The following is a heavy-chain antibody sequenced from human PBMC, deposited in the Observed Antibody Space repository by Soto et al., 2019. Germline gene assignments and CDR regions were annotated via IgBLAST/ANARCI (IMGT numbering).Heavy chain of an antibody. V-gene: IGHV3-30*18. Sequence: PGGSLRLSCAASGFTFSSYGMHWVRQAPGKGLEWVAVISSDGSNKYYADSVKGRFTISRDNSKNTLYLQMNSLRAEDTAVYYCAKGPVAYFLDYWGQGTLVTVSS. CDR1: GFTFSSYG. J-gene: IGHJ4*02. CDR3: AKGPVAYFLDY. CDR2: ISSDGSNK. D-gene: IGHD5-12*01.